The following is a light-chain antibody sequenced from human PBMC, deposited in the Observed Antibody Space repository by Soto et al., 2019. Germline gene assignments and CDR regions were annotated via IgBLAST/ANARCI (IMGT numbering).Light chain of an antibody. CDR2: AAS. V-gene: IGKV1-12*01. CDR3: QQANRCQYT. Sequence: DIQMTQSPSSVSASVGDRVTITCPTRQGMSSWLAWYQQKPGKAPNLLIYAASSLQRGVSSRFSGSGSGTEFTLTISRLQPEDFATYCGQQANRCQYTFGQGTKLELK. J-gene: IGKJ2*01. CDR1: QGMSSW.